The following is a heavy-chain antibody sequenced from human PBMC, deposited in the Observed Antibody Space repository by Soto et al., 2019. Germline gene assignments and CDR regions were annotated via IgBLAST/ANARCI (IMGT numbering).Heavy chain of an antibody. Sequence: PSETLSLTCAVSGGSISSSNWWSWVRQPPGKGLEWIGEIYHSGSTNYNPSLKSRVTISVDKSKNQFSLKLSSVTAADTAVYYCARTIAAAGQVNWFDPWGQGTLVTVSS. CDR3: ARTIAAAGQVNWFDP. D-gene: IGHD6-13*01. CDR2: IYHSGST. CDR1: GGSISSSNW. V-gene: IGHV4-4*02. J-gene: IGHJ5*02.